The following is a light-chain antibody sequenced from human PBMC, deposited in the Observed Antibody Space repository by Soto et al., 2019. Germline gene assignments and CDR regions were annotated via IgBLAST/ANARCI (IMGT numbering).Light chain of an antibody. J-gene: IGKJ5*01. CDR1: QDITNF. CDR2: DAS. V-gene: IGKV1-33*01. CDR3: QQYEDVPIT. Sequence: DIQMTQSPSSLSASVGDRVTITFQASQDITNFLNWYQQKPGKAPKLLIYDASNLETGVPARFSGSGSGTDFTFTISSLQPEDITTYYCQQYEDVPITLGQGTRLEIK.